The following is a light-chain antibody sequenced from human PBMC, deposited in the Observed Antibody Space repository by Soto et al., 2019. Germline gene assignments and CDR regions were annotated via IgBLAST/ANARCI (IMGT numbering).Light chain of an antibody. CDR2: AVS. V-gene: IGLV2-11*01. J-gene: IGLJ1*01. Sequence: QSALTQPRSVSGSPGQSVTISFTGTSIDVGGYNSVSWFQQHPGTVPKLMIYAVSARPSGVPDRFSGSKSANTASLTTSGLQAEDEADYYCCSYAGNYYVFGTGTKLTVL. CDR3: CSYAGNYYV. CDR1: SIDVGGYNS.